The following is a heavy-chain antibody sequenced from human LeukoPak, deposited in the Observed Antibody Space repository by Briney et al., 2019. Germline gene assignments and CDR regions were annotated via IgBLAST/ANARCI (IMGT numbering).Heavy chain of an antibody. Sequence: ASVTVSCKASGYTFTGYYMHWVRQAPGQGLEWMGWINPNSGGTNYAQKFQGRVTMTRDTSISTAYMELSRLRSDDTAVYYCARGFWIFGVVIGNRHDYWGQGTLVSVSS. D-gene: IGHD3-3*01. CDR2: INPNSGGT. CDR3: ARGFWIFGVVIGNRHDY. CDR1: GYTFTGYY. J-gene: IGHJ4*02. V-gene: IGHV1-2*02.